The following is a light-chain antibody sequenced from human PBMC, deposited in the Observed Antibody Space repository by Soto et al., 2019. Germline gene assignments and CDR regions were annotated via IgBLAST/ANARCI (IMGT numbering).Light chain of an antibody. CDR2: DTT. Sequence: QAVVTQEPSLTVSPGGTVTLTCGSSTGAVTSGHHPYWFQQKPGQAPRTLIYDTTKKYSXXXXXXSGSLLGGKAALTLSGXXXXXXXXXXXXLSYSGARRVFGSGTKLTVL. J-gene: IGLJ1*01. CDR1: TGAVTSGHH. CDR3: XLSYSGARRV. V-gene: IGLV7-46*01.